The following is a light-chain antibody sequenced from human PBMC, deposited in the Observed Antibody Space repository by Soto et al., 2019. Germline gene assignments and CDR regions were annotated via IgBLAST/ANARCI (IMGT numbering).Light chain of an antibody. J-gene: IGKJ1*01. CDR1: QSINNF. Sequence: EIVLTQSLATLSLYPGERATLSCRASQSINNFLAWYQQKPGQSPRLLIYSASRRATGIPDRFTGSGSGTDFTLTINRVEPEDFATYYCQQYHIYSGTFGQGAKVDNK. CDR3: QQYHIYSGT. CDR2: SAS. V-gene: IGKV3-11*01.